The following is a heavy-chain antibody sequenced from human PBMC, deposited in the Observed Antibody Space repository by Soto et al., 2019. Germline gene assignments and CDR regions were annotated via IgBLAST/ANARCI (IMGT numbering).Heavy chain of an antibody. CDR2: IKQDGSEK. CDR3: ARGPDTS. J-gene: IGHJ4*02. CDR1: GFTFSSYG. Sequence: GGSLRLSCAASGFTFSSYGMHWVRQAPGKGLEWVGNIKQDGSEKNYVDSVKGRFTISRDNAQNILYLQLTSLRAEDTAVYYCARGPDTSWGQGTLVTVSS. D-gene: IGHD5-18*01. V-gene: IGHV3-7*03.